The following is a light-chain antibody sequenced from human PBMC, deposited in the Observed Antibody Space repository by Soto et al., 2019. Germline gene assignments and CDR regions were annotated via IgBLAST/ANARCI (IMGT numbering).Light chain of an antibody. CDR2: DAS. CDR1: QSVKTF. V-gene: IGKV3-11*01. J-gene: IGKJ5*01. CDR3: QQRSNWPPIT. Sequence: EIVLTQSPATLSFSTGERATLSCRASQSVKTFLVWYQHRPGQAPRVLIYDASHRATGIPARFSGSGSGTDFTLTISSLEPEDAALYYCQQRSNWPPITFGQGTRLEI.